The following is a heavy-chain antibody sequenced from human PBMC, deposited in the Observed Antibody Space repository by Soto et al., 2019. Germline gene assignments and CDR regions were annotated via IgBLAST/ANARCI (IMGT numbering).Heavy chain of an antibody. J-gene: IGHJ6*02. CDR2: IIPMFGSA. V-gene: IGHV1-69*01. CDR1: GGSFSSFA. Sequence: QVQLVQSGAEVRKPGSSVKVSCKASGGSFSSFAFSWVRQAPGQGLEWMGGIIPMFGSANYAQEFLGRVTFTADDSTNTAYMEISGLTFEDTAFYYCAVSLYGVVLHYYYRMDVWGPGTSVTVSS. CDR3: AVSLYGVVLHYYYRMDV. D-gene: IGHD3-3*01.